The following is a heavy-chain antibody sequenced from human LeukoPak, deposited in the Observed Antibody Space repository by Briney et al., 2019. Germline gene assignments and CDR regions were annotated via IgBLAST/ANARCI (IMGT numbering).Heavy chain of an antibody. J-gene: IGHJ6*01. CDR3: ARPRSTGRNYHYYGMDV. V-gene: IGHV1-46*01. CDR2: INPSVGIT. CDR1: GYTFTSYY. Sequence: ASVKVSCKASGYTFTSYYMHWVRQAPGQGLEWMGIINPSVGITIFAQKFQGRVTMNRDTSTSTFYMEMSSLRSEDTAVYYCARPRSTGRNYHYYGMDVWGQGTTVIVSS.